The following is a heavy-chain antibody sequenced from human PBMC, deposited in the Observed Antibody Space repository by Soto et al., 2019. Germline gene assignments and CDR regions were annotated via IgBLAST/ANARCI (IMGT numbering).Heavy chain of an antibody. CDR3: VLYSRADYYGMDV. CDR1: GYTFTSYG. V-gene: IGHV1-18*01. J-gene: IGHJ6*02. Sequence: GASVKVSCKASGYTFTSYGIIWVRQAPGQGLEWMGWISAYNGNTNYAQKLQGRVTMTTDTSTSTAYMELRSLRSDDTAVYYCVLYSRADYYGMDVWGQGTTVTVSS. CDR2: ISAYNGNT. D-gene: IGHD3-10*01.